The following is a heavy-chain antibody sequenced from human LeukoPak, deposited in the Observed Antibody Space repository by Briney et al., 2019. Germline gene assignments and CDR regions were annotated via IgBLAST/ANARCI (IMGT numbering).Heavy chain of an antibody. J-gene: IGHJ4*02. Sequence: SETLSLTCTVSGGSINSYYWSWIRQPPGKGLEWIGHIYHSGSSSYNPSLKTRVTMSVDMSKNQFSLDLTSVTAADTAVYYCVRGGGGYIYGLKWGQGTLVTVSS. CDR1: GGSINSYY. CDR2: IYHSGSS. D-gene: IGHD5-18*01. CDR3: VRGGGGYIYGLK. V-gene: IGHV4-59*04.